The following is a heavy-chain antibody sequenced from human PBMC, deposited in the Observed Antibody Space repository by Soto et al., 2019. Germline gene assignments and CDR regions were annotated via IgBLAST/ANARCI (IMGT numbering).Heavy chain of an antibody. CDR1: GGSVSSGSYY. CDR3: ARVSESGRGVFDY. D-gene: IGHD2-8*01. Sequence: SETLSLTCTVSGGSVSSGSYYWSWIRQPPGKGLEWIGYIYYSGSTNYNPSLKSRVTISVDTXXXXXXXXXXXXXXXXXXVYXCARVSESGRGVFDYXG. V-gene: IGHV4-61*01. CDR2: IYYSGST. J-gene: IGHJ4*01.